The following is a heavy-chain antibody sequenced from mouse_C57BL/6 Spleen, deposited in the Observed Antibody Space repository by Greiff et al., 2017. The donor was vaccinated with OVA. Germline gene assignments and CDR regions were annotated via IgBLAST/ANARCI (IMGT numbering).Heavy chain of an antibody. V-gene: IGHV3-6*01. J-gene: IGHJ2*01. Sequence: EVKLMESGPGLVKPSQSLSLTCSVTGYSITSGYYWNWIRQFPGNKLEWMGYISYDGSNNYNPSLKNRISITRDTSKNQFFLKLNSVTTEDTATYYCAREGGYDSYFDYWGQGTTLTVSS. CDR3: AREGGYDSYFDY. CDR2: ISYDGSN. D-gene: IGHD2-3*01. CDR1: GYSITSGYY.